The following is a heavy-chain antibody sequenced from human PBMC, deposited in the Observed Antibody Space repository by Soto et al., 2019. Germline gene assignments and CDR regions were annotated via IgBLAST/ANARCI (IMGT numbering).Heavy chain of an antibody. CDR2: INHSGST. CDR1: GGSFSGYY. J-gene: IGHJ6*02. Sequence: ASETLSLTCAVYGGSFSGYYWSWIRQPPGKGLEWIGEINHSGSTNYNPSLKSRVTISVDTSKNQFSLKLSSVTAADTAVYYCARATYYDILTGDGMDVWGQGTTVTVSS. CDR3: ARATYYDILTGDGMDV. V-gene: IGHV4-34*01. D-gene: IGHD3-9*01.